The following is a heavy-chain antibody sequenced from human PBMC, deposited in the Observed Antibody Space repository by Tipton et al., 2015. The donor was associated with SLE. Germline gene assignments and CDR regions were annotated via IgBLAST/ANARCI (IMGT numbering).Heavy chain of an antibody. CDR3: ALGGWLQVLDS. Sequence: QVQLVQSGAEVKKPGASVKVSCKASGYTFTRFGISWVRQAPGQRLEWMGWISPYNGDTNYAQNFQGRVTMTTDKSTNTANMELRGVRSDDSALYYCALGGWLQVLDSWGQGTLVTVS. V-gene: IGHV1-18*01. CDR1: GYTFTRFG. CDR2: ISPYNGDT. D-gene: IGHD3-16*01. J-gene: IGHJ4*02.